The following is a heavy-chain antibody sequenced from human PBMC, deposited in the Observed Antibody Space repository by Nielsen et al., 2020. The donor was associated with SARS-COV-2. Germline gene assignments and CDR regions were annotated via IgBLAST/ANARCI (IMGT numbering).Heavy chain of an antibody. CDR2: INHSGST. D-gene: IGHD6-6*01. V-gene: IGHV4-34*01. CDR1: GGSFRGYY. Sequence: SETLSLTCAVYGGSFRGYYWSWIRQPPGKGLEWIGEINHSGSTNYNPSLKSRVTISVDTSKNQFSLKLSSVAAADTAVYYCARVSRGIAARPDYWGQGTLVTVSS. CDR3: ARVSRGIAARPDY. J-gene: IGHJ4*02.